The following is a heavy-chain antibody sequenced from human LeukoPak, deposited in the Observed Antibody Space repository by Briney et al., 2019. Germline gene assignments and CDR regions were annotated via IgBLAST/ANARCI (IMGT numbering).Heavy chain of an antibody. V-gene: IGHV1-69*04. Sequence: ASVKVSCKSSGGTFSSYAIIWVRQAPGQGLEWMGRIIPILGIANYAQKFQGRVTITADKSTSTAYMELSSLRSEDTAVYYCARASTVTIDYWGQGTLVTVSS. CDR1: GGTFSSYA. J-gene: IGHJ4*02. CDR3: ARASTVTIDY. CDR2: IIPILGIA. D-gene: IGHD4-17*01.